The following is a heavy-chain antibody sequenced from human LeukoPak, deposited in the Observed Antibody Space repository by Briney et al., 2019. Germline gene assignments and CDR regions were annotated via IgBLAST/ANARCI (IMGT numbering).Heavy chain of an antibody. Sequence: GGSLRLSCAASGFTFSSYAMSWVRQAPGKGLEWVSSISSSSNYVYYADSVKGRFTTSRDNAKNSLYLQMNSLRAEDTAVYYCVRDRGYYDSSGYYGDFDYWGQGTLVTVSS. CDR1: GFTFSSYA. D-gene: IGHD3-22*01. J-gene: IGHJ4*02. CDR3: VRDRGYYDSSGYYGDFDY. V-gene: IGHV3-21*01. CDR2: ISSSSNYV.